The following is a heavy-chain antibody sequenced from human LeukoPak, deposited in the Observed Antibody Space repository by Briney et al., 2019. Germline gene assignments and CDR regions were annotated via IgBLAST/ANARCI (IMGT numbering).Heavy chain of an antibody. CDR1: GFTFSSYA. V-gene: IGHV3-23*01. D-gene: IGHD2-21*02. J-gene: IGHJ4*02. Sequence: GGSLRLSCAASGFTFSSYAMSWVRQAPGKGLEWVSAISGSGGSTYYADSVKGRFTISRDNSKNTLYLQMNSLRAEDTAVYYCAKETRVVVTAIYYFDYWGQGTLVTASS. CDR3: AKETRVVVTAIYYFDY. CDR2: ISGSGGST.